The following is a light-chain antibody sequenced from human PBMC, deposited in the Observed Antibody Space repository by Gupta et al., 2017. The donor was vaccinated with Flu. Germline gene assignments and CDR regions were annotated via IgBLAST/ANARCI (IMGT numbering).Light chain of an antibody. Sequence: DIVLTQSPGTLSLSPGERATLSCRASQTVSNSLAWYQQKPGQAPRLLIYGASSRDTGIPDRFSGSGSGTEFTLTISRREPEDFAVYYCQQYRSSLMYTFGQGTKLEIK. V-gene: IGKV3-20*01. J-gene: IGKJ2*01. CDR1: QTVSNS. CDR2: GAS. CDR3: QQYRSSLMYT.